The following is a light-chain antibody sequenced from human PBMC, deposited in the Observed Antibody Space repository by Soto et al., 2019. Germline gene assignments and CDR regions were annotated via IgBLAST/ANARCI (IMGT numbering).Light chain of an antibody. CDR1: SSDVGGYNY. Sequence: QSALTQPASVSGSPGQSITISCTGTSSDVGGYNYVSWYQQNPGKAPKLMIYEVSYRPSGVSNRFSGSKSGNTASLTISGLQPEDEADYYCSSYTSSSTVVFGGGTKLTVL. V-gene: IGLV2-14*01. J-gene: IGLJ2*01. CDR3: SSYTSSSTVV. CDR2: EVS.